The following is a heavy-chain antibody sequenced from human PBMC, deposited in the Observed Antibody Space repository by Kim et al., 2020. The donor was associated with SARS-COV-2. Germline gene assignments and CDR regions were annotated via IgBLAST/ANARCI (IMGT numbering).Heavy chain of an antibody. Sequence: GGSLRLSCAASGFTFSSYWMSWVRQAPGKGLEWVANIKQDGSEKYYVDSVKGRFTISRDNAKNSLYLQMNSLRAEDTAVYYCARGGYPTLFGYSYDYFDYWGQGTLVTVSS. CDR3: ARGGYPTLFGYSYDYFDY. J-gene: IGHJ4*02. V-gene: IGHV3-7*01. D-gene: IGHD5-18*01. CDR2: IKQDGSEK. CDR1: GFTFSSYW.